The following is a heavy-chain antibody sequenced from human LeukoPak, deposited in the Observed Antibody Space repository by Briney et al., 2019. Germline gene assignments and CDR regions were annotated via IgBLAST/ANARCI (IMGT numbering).Heavy chain of an antibody. CDR2: INPNSGGT. CDR1: GYTFTGYY. CDR3: ARDPSNTVNFDY. V-gene: IGHV1-2*02. Sequence: ASVKVSCKASGYTFTGYYMHWVRQAPGQGLEWMGWINPNSGGTNYAQKFQGRVTMTRDTSISTAYMELSRLRSDDTAVYYCARDPSNTVNFDYWGQGTLVTVSS. J-gene: IGHJ4*02.